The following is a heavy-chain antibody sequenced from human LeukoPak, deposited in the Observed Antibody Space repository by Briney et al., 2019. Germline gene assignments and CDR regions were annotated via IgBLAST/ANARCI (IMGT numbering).Heavy chain of an antibody. V-gene: IGHV3-23*01. D-gene: IGHD4/OR15-4a*01. Sequence: GGSLRLSCAASGFTFTSSAMSWVRQAPGKGLEWVSAISGSGHSTDYADSVKGRFTISRDNSKNTLYLQMNSLRAEDTAVYYCARRAGAYSHPYDYWGQGTLVTVSS. J-gene: IGHJ4*02. CDR3: ARRAGAYSHPYDY. CDR1: GFTFTSSA. CDR2: ISGSGHST.